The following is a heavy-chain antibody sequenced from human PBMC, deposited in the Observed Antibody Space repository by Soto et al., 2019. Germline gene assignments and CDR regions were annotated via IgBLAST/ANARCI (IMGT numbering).Heavy chain of an antibody. D-gene: IGHD4-17*01. J-gene: IGHJ5*02. CDR1: GASIGSGGYY. CDR2: IDYSGST. CDR3: ARHDVTVTFNYFDP. Sequence: QVQLQESGPGLEKPSETLSLTCTVSGASIGSGGYYWGWIRQPPGQGLEWIGSIDYSGSTNYNPSLKSRVTISVDTSNNPFSLELSSVTAADTALYFCARHDVTVTFNYFDPWGQGTLVTVSS. V-gene: IGHV4-39*01.